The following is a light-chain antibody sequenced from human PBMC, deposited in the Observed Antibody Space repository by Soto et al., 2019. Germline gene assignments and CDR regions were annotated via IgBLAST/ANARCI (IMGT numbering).Light chain of an antibody. CDR1: SSDVGAYTY. CDR2: GVT. J-gene: IGLJ1*01. V-gene: IGLV2-8*01. Sequence: QSALTQPASVSGSPGQSVTISCTGTSSDVGAYTYVSWYQQHPGKAPKLMIYGVTERPSGVPDRFSGSKSGNTASLTVSGLQTEDEAYYYCSSYAGSNNYVFGTGTKVTVL. CDR3: SSYAGSNNYV.